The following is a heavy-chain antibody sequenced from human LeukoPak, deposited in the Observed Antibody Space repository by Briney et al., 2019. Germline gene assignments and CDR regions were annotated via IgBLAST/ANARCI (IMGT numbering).Heavy chain of an antibody. CDR1: GGPVSSDHYY. J-gene: IGHJ4*02. V-gene: IGHV4-61*01. Sequence: PSETLPLTCTVPGGPVSSDHYYWSWFPQPPGKGLERLGFMYNSGHTDSTLPIEGRVTISVDTSKNQLSLKLNAVTAADTAVYYCARVSAAGTGPDYWGQGTLVSVCS. CDR3: ARVSAAGTGPDY. CDR2: MYNSGHT. D-gene: IGHD6-13*01.